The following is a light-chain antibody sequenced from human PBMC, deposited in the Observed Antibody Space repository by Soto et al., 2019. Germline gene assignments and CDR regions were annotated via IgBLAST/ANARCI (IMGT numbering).Light chain of an antibody. Sequence: QSLLTQPPSASGTPGQRVTISCSGSSSNIGSNTVNWYQQLPGTAPKLLIYSNNQRPSGVPDRFSGSKSGTPASLAISGLQSEDEADYYCAAWDDSLNGRYVFGTGTKVTVL. V-gene: IGLV1-44*01. CDR2: SNN. J-gene: IGLJ1*01. CDR3: AAWDDSLNGRYV. CDR1: SSNIGSNT.